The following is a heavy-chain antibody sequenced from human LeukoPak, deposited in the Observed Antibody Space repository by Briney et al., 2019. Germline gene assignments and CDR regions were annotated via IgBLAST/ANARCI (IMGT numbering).Heavy chain of an antibody. CDR1: GYSFSNYW. D-gene: IGHD3-10*01. J-gene: IGHJ4*02. CDR2: IYPGDSDT. CDR3: ARMTSYYGLGDY. Sequence: GESLKISCKGSGYSFSNYWIGWVRQMPGGGLEWMGIIYPGDSDTRYIPSFQGQVTISADKSVDTAYLQWGSLKASDSAIYYCARMTSYYGLGDYWGQGTLVTVSS. V-gene: IGHV5-51*01.